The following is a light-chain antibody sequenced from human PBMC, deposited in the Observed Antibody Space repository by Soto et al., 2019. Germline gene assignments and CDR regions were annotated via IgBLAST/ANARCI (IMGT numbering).Light chain of an antibody. CDR3: QHYNFLST. Sequence: DIQMTQSPSTLSASVGDRVTITCRASQRIRYWVAWYQHKPGKAPKLLIYDPSTLESGCPTRFSGSGSRTELTLTISILHPDYFANYYRQHYNFLSTVGQGTKVDIK. CDR1: QRIRYW. V-gene: IGKV1-5*01. J-gene: IGKJ1*01. CDR2: DPS.